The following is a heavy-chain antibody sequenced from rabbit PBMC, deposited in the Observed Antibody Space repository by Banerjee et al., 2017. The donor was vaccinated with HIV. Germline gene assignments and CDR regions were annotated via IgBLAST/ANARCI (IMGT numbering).Heavy chain of an antibody. Sequence: QSLEESGGGLVKPGGTLTLTCKASGIDFSSYYYMCWVRQPLGKGLEWIACIYAGSSGITHYASWAKGRFTISKTSSTTVTLQMTSLTAADTASYFCARGYDDYDARLDLWGQGTLVTVS. CDR1: GIDFSSYYY. J-gene: IGHJ3*01. V-gene: IGHV1S40*01. D-gene: IGHD2-1*01. CDR3: ARGYDDYDARLDL. CDR2: IYAGSSGIT.